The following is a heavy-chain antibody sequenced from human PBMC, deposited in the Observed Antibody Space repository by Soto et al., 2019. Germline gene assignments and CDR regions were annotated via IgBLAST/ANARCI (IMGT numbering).Heavy chain of an antibody. D-gene: IGHD1-26*01. Sequence: QVQLQQSGAGLLKPSETLSLTCDVYGGSFSGYIWTWIRQTPGKGLQWIGQINHSGSANYNSSLKRRFTISGLQCNSQLSLELSSVTAAYTAVYYCARGLITGSQYSGGWYYFDSWGQGTQVTVSS. CDR3: ARGLITGSQYSGGWYYFDS. J-gene: IGHJ4*02. CDR1: GGSFSGYI. CDR2: INHSGSA. V-gene: IGHV4-34*01.